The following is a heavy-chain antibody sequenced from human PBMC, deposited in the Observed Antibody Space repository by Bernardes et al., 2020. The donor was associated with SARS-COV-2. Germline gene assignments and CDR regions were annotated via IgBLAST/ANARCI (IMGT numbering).Heavy chain of an antibody. V-gene: IGHV3-64*04. CDR2: IGSNGAMT. D-gene: IGHD1-20*01. J-gene: IGHJ6*02. CDR1: GFTFSSYE. CDR3: AKAVYLDGRYGMDV. Sequence: GGSLRLSCSASGFTFSSYEMHWVRQAPGKGLEYVASIGSNGAMTYYADSVKGRVTISRDNAKNTLYLQMNSLRAEDTAVYYCAKAVYLDGRYGMDVWGQGTTVTVSS.